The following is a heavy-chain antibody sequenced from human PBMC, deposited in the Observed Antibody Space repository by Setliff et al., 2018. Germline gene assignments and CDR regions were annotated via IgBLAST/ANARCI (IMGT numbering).Heavy chain of an antibody. CDR3: ARVGSSSWLHPDVYYYYGMDV. V-gene: IGHV1-18*01. J-gene: IGHJ6*02. CDR1: GYTFTSYG. CDR2: ISAYNGNT. Sequence: ASVKASCKASGYTFTSYGISWVRQAPGQGLEWMGWISAYNGNTNYAQKLQGRVTMTTDTSTSTAYMELRSLRSDDTAVYYCARVGSSSWLHPDVYYYYGMDVWGQGTTVTVSS. D-gene: IGHD6-13*01.